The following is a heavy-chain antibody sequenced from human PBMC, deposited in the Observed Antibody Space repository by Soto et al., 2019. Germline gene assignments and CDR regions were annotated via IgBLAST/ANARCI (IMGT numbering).Heavy chain of an antibody. D-gene: IGHD3-10*01. CDR2: MNPNSGNT. V-gene: IGHV1-8*01. CDR1: GYTFTSYD. J-gene: IGHJ6*03. CDR3: ARVSISRRVLGVTYYPSYYMDG. Sequence: GASVKVSCKASGYTFTSYDINWVRQATGQGLEWMGWMNPNSGNTGYAQKFQGRVTMTRNTSISTAYMELSSLRSEDTAVYYCARVSISRRVLGVTYYPSYYMDGRGTGPTVTLSS.